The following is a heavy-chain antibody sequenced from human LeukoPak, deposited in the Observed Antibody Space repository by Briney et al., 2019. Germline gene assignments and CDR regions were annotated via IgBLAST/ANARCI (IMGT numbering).Heavy chain of an antibody. CDR2: ISYDGSNK. V-gene: IGHV3-30*18. D-gene: IGHD3-3*01. CDR3: AKDRRFLGKQDY. Sequence: PGRSLRLSCAASGFTFSSYGMHWVRQAPGKGLEWVAVISYDGSNKYYADSVKGRFTISRDNSKNTLYLQMNSLRAEDTAVYYCAKDRRFLGKQDYWGQGTLVTVSS. CDR1: GFTFSSYG. J-gene: IGHJ4*02.